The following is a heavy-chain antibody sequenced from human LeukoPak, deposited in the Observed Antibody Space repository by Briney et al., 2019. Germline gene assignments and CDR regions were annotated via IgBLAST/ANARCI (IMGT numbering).Heavy chain of an antibody. J-gene: IGHJ5*02. D-gene: IGHD3-10*01. CDR1: GYTFTSYD. Sequence: ASVKVSCKASGYTFTSYDINWFRQATGKGLEWMGWMNPNSGNTGYAKKFQGRVTMTRNTSISTAYMELSSLRSEDTAVYYCARGRVVRGVIYPHIFGNQLHQQNWFDPWGQGTLVTVSS. CDR2: MNPNSGNT. V-gene: IGHV1-8*01. CDR3: ARGRVVRGVIYPHIFGNQLHQQNWFDP.